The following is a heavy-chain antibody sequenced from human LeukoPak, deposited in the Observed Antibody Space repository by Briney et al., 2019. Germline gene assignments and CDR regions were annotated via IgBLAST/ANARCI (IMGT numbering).Heavy chain of an antibody. Sequence: SETLSLTCTVSGGSIISSSYYWGWIRQPPGKGLEWIGTIYYSGSTYYNPSLESRVTISVDTSKNHFSLKLSSVTAADTAVYYCARVHGDYFIWFDPWGQGTLVTVSS. CDR2: IYYSGST. CDR1: GGSIISSSYY. V-gene: IGHV4-39*07. CDR3: ARVHGDYFIWFDP. J-gene: IGHJ5*02. D-gene: IGHD2-21*02.